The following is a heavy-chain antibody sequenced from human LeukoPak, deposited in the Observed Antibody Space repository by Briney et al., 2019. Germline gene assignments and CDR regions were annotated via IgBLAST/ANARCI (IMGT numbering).Heavy chain of an antibody. CDR2: IIPIFGTA. CDR3: ARDGRVYAGYYYYYGMDV. V-gene: IGHV1-69*13. D-gene: IGHD2-8*01. Sequence: SVKVSCKASGGTFSSYAISWVRQAPGQGLEWMGGIIPIFGTANYAQKFQGRVTITADESTSTAYMELSSLRSEDTAVYYCARDGRVYAGYYYYYGMDVWGQGTTVTVSS. CDR1: GGTFSSYA. J-gene: IGHJ6*02.